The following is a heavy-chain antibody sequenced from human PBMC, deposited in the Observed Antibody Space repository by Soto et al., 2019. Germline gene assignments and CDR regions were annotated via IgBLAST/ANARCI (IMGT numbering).Heavy chain of an antibody. Sequence: ASVKVSCKASGYTFSSYAMHWVRQAPGQRLEWMGWINAGYGNTKSSQKFQDRVTISRDTSASTAYMELTSLRSEDTAVYYCARDTGDGTFDFWGQGTLVTVSS. D-gene: IGHD7-27*01. CDR1: GYTFSSYA. CDR2: INAGYGNT. J-gene: IGHJ4*02. CDR3: ARDTGDGTFDF. V-gene: IGHV1-3*01.